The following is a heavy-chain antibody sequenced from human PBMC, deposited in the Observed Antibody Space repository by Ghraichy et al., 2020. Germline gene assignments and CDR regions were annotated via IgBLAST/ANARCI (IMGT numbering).Heavy chain of an antibody. CDR1: GYTLTELS. V-gene: IGHV1-24*01. CDR2: FDPEDGET. CDR3: ATKRSGRGLLRYFDWLLVRPPHPNWFDP. Sequence: AAVKVSCKVSGYTLTELSMHWVRQAPGKGLEWMGGFDPEDGETIYAQKFQGRVTMTEDTSTDTAYMELSSLRSEDTAVYYCATKRSGRGLLRYFDWLLVRPPHPNWFDPWGQGTLVTVSS. J-gene: IGHJ5*02. D-gene: IGHD3-9*01.